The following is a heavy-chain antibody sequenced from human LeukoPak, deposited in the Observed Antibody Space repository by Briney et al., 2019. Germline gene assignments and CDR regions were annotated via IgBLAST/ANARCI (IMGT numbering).Heavy chain of an antibody. CDR3: AKERYYYGSGNFDY. CDR2: ISSSGSTI. CDR1: EFTFTSYE. V-gene: IGHV3-48*03. Sequence: GGSLRLSCAASEFTFTSYEMNWVRQAPGKGLEWVSYISSSGSTIYYADSVKGRFTISRDNSKNTLYLQMNSLRAEDTAVYYCAKERYYYGSGNFDYWGQGTLVTVSS. D-gene: IGHD3-10*01. J-gene: IGHJ4*02.